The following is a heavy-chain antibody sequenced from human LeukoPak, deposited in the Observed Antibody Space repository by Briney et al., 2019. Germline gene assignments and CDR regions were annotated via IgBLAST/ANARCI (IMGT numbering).Heavy chain of an antibody. Sequence: GGSLRLSCAASGFTLCSYSMNWLRQAPGQGVVGVSYISSSSSTIYYADSVKGRFTISRDKAKNSLYLQMNSLRAEDTAGYCCARGCLRGFGELLNPWGQGTLVTVSS. CDR3: ARGCLRGFGELLNP. V-gene: IGHV3-48*01. CDR2: ISSSSSTI. D-gene: IGHD3-10*01. J-gene: IGHJ4*02. CDR1: GFTLCSYS.